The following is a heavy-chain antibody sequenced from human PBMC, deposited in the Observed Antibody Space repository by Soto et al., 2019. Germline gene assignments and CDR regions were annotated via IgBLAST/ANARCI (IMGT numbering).Heavy chain of an antibody. J-gene: IGHJ3*02. CDR1: GGTFSSYA. Sequence: QVQLVQSGAEVKKPGSSVKVSCKASGGTFSSYAISWVRQAPGQGLEWMGGIIPIFGTANYAQKVQGRVTITADESTSTAYMELSSMRSEDTAVYYCARDLPGRGAFDIWGQGTMVTVSS. CDR3: ARDLPGRGAFDI. D-gene: IGHD3-10*01. CDR2: IIPIFGTA. V-gene: IGHV1-69*01.